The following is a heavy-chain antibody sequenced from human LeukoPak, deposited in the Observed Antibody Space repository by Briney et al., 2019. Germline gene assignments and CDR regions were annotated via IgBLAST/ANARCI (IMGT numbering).Heavy chain of an antibody. Sequence: GGSLRLSCATSGFTFSTSWMHWVRQAPGKGLVWVARISGDGTTTTYADSVKGRFTISRDNAKNTLFLQMNSLRVDDAAVYYCTRVRSSSWYDYWGQGALVTVSS. CDR3: TRVRSSSWYDY. D-gene: IGHD6-13*01. V-gene: IGHV3-74*01. CDR2: ISGDGTTT. CDR1: GFTFSTSW. J-gene: IGHJ4*02.